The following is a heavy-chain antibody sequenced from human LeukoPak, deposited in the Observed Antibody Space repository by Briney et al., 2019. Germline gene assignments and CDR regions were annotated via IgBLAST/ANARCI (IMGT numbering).Heavy chain of an antibody. V-gene: IGHV3-30*04. CDR2: ISYDGSNK. Sequence: GGSLRLSCAASGFTFSSYAMHWVRQAPGKGLEWVAVISYDGSNKYYADSVKGRFTISRDNSKNTLYLQMNSLRAEDTAVYYCAKDHGDYVVYYYYGMDVWGQGTTVTVSS. CDR1: GFTFSSYA. J-gene: IGHJ6*02. CDR3: AKDHGDYVVYYYYGMDV. D-gene: IGHD4-17*01.